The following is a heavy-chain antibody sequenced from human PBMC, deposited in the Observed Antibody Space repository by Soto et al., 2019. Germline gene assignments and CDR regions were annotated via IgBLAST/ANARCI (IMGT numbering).Heavy chain of an antibody. CDR1: GYTFTIYG. J-gene: IGHJ6*02. V-gene: IGHV1-18*04. Sequence: ASVKVSCKASGYTFTIYGISGVLRARGQWLDWMGWISAYNGNTNYAQKLQGRVTMTTDTSTSTAYMELRSLRSDDTAVYYCARGSQRYYDFWSGPSVKYYYYYGMDVWGQGTTVTVSS. D-gene: IGHD3-3*01. CDR2: ISAYNGNT. CDR3: ARGSQRYYDFWSGPSVKYYYYYGMDV.